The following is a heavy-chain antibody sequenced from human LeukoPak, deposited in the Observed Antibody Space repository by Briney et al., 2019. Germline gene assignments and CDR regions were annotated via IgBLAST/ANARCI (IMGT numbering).Heavy chain of an antibody. V-gene: IGHV4-59*01. CDR2: IYYSGST. CDR1: GGSISSYY. J-gene: IGHJ4*02. Sequence: PSETLSLTCTVSGGSISSYYWSWIRQPPGKGLEWIGYIYYSGSTNYNPSLKSRVTISVDTSKNQFSLKLSSVTAADTAVYCCARGKSANAGYFDYWGQGTLVTVSS. CDR3: ARGKSANAGYFDY. D-gene: IGHD4/OR15-4a*01.